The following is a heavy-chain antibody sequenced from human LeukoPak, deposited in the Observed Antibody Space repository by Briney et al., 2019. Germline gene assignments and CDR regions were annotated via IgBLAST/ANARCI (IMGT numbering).Heavy chain of an antibody. V-gene: IGHV1-3*01. CDR1: GYTFISYA. Sequence: GASVKVSCKASGYTFISYAMHWVRQAPGQRLEWMGWINAGNGNTKYSQKFQGRVTITRDTSASTAYMELSSLRSEDTAVYYCARDREADYYYYGMDVWGKGTTVTVSS. CDR3: ARDREADYYYYGMDV. CDR2: INAGNGNT. J-gene: IGHJ6*04.